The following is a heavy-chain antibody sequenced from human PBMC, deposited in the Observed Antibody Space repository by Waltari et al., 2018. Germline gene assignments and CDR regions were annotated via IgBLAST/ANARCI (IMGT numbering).Heavy chain of an antibody. J-gene: IGHJ4*02. CDR1: GGSFSGYY. D-gene: IGHD6-13*01. V-gene: IGHV4-34*01. Sequence: QVQLQQWGAGLLKPSETLSLTCAVYGGSFSGYYWSWIRQPPGKGLEWIGEINHSGSTNYNPSLKSLVTISVDTSKNQFSLKLSSVTAADTAVYYCARGGAAAGSSMYYFDYWGQGTLVTVSS. CDR2: INHSGST. CDR3: ARGGAAAGSSMYYFDY.